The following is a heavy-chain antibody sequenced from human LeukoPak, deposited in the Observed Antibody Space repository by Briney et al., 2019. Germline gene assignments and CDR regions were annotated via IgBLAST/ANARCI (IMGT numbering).Heavy chain of an antibody. Sequence: SETLSLTCTVSGGSISSYYWSWIRQPPGKGLEWIGEINHSGSTNYNPSLKSRVTISVDTSKNQFSLKLKSVTAADTAVYYCARGPLRSGYYRPNWFDPWGQGTLVTVSS. CDR1: GGSISSYY. CDR2: INHSGST. J-gene: IGHJ5*02. D-gene: IGHD3-3*01. CDR3: ARGPLRSGYYRPNWFDP. V-gene: IGHV4-34*01.